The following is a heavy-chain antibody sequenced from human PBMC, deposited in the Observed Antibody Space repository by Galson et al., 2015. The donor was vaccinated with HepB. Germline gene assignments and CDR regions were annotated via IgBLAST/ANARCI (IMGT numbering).Heavy chain of an antibody. D-gene: IGHD3-10*01. J-gene: IGHJ6*02. CDR1: GFTFSRYW. V-gene: IGHV3-74*01. CDR3: ARDQVLWFGSDEGGMDV. CDR2: INSDGRST. Sequence: SLRLSCAASGFTFSRYWMHWVCQAPGKGLVWVSRINSDGRSTSYADSVKGRFTISRDNAKNTMYLQMNSLRAEDTAVYYCARDQVLWFGSDEGGMDVWGQGTTVTVSS.